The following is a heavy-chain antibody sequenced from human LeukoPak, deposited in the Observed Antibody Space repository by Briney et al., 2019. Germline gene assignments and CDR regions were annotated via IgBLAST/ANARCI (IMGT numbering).Heavy chain of an antibody. CDR1: GFTFDDHA. CDR3: AKAMISSGWYAADY. D-gene: IGHD6-19*01. V-gene: IGHV3-43D*03. CDR2: ITWDGGDA. Sequence: TGGSLRLSCAASGFTFDDHAMQWVRQAPGKGLEWVSLITWDGGDAYYADSVKGRFTISRDNARNSVYLQMNSLRPDDTAFYYCAKAMISSGWYAADYWGQGTLVTVSS. J-gene: IGHJ4*02.